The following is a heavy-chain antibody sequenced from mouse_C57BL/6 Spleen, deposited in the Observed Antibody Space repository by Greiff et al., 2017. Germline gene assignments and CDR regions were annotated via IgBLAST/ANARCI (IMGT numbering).Heavy chain of an antibody. CDR3: ERDKFYYNDEMAY. CDR2: IHPSDSDT. J-gene: IGHJ3*01. Sequence: QVQLQQSGAELVRPGSSVKLSCKASGYTFTSYWMHWVKQRPIQGLEWIGNIHPSDSDTHYNQKFKDKATLTVDKSSSTAYMQHSSLTSEYSAVYYCERDKFYYNDEMAYWGQGTLVTVSA. V-gene: IGHV1-52*01. D-gene: IGHD1-1*01. CDR1: GYTFTSYW.